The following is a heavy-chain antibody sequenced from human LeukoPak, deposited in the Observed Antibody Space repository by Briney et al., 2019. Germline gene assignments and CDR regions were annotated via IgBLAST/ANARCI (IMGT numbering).Heavy chain of an antibody. D-gene: IGHD6-13*01. CDR3: TRHGAGSSSWLGY. CDR1: GFTFSSYA. Sequence: PGGSLRLSCAASGFTFSSYAMSWVRQAPGKGLEWVSAISGSGGSTYYADSVKGRFTISRDNSKNTLYLQMSSLRAEDTAVYYCTRHGAGSSSWLGYWGQGTLVTVSS. V-gene: IGHV3-23*01. CDR2: ISGSGGST. J-gene: IGHJ4*02.